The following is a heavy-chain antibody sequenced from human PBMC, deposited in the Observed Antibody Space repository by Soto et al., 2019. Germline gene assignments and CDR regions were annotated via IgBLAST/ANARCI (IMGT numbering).Heavy chain of an antibody. CDR1: GGSISSGGYY. Sequence: QVQLQESGPGLVKPSQTLSLTCTVSGGSISSGGYYWSWIRQHPGKGLEWIGYIYYSGSTYYNPSLKSRVTIPVDTSKNQFSPKLSSVTAADTAVYYCAREVTTVTTSAFDIWGQGTMVTVSS. J-gene: IGHJ3*02. CDR3: AREVTTVTTSAFDI. D-gene: IGHD4-17*01. V-gene: IGHV4-31*03. CDR2: IYYSGST.